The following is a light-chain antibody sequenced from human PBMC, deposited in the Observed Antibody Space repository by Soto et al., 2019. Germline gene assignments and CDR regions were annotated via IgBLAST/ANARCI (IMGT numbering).Light chain of an antibody. CDR1: QSVSSS. Sequence: EIVLTQSPGTLSLSPGERATLSCRASQSVSSSFLAWYQQKPGQAPRLLIYGASTRATGIPARFSGSGSGTEFTLTINSLQSEDSAVYYCQQYNNWPPVTFGGGTKVDIK. CDR2: GAS. CDR3: QQYNNWPPVT. J-gene: IGKJ4*01. V-gene: IGKV3-15*01.